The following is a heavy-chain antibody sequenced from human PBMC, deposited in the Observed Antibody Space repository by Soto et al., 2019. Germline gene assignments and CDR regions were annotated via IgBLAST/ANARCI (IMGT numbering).Heavy chain of an antibody. J-gene: IGHJ3*02. Sequence: QPGGSLRLSCAASGFTFSSYAMHWVRQAPGKGLEWVAVISYDGSNKYYADSVKGRFTISRDNSKNTLYLQMNSLRAEDTAVYYCARIPLDWPKENDAFDIWGQGTMVTVSS. D-gene: IGHD3-9*01. CDR1: GFTFSSYA. CDR2: ISYDGSNK. V-gene: IGHV3-30-3*01. CDR3: ARIPLDWPKENDAFDI.